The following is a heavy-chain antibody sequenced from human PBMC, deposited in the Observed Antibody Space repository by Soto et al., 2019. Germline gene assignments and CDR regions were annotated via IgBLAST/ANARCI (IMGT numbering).Heavy chain of an antibody. Sequence: ASVKVSCKASGYTFTSYAMHWVRQAPGQRLEWMGWINAGNGNTKYSQKFQGRVTITRDTSASTAYMELSSLRSEDTAVYYCARHYPTDQLLSFPWGYFDYWGQGTLVTVSS. CDR3: ARHYPTDQLLSFPWGYFDY. D-gene: IGHD2-2*01. CDR2: INAGNGNT. V-gene: IGHV1-3*01. CDR1: GYTFTSYA. J-gene: IGHJ4*02.